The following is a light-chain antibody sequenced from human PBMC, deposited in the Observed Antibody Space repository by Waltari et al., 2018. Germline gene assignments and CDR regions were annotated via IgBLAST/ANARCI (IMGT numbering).Light chain of an antibody. CDR1: SGHSNNI. Sequence: QLVLTQSPSASASLGASIKLTCTLSSGHSNNIIAWLQKQQPERGPRYLMKVNSDGSHSRGDGIPDRFSGSSSGAERYLTISSLQSEDEADYYCQTGGHGTWVFGGGTKLTVL. V-gene: IGLV4-69*01. CDR3: QTGGHGTWV. CDR2: VNSDGSH. J-gene: IGLJ3*02.